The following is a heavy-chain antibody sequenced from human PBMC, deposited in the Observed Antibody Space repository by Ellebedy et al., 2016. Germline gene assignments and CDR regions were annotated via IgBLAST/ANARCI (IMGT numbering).Heavy chain of an antibody. CDR2: IWYDGSNK. Sequence: GESLKISCAASGFTFSSYGMHWVRQAPGKGLEWVAVIWYDGSNKYYADSVKGRFTISRDNSKNTLYLQMNSLRAEDTAVYYCARVRYGGYLDAFDIWGQGTMVTVSS. CDR3: ARVRYGGYLDAFDI. CDR1: GFTFSSYG. D-gene: IGHD5-12*01. V-gene: IGHV3-33*08. J-gene: IGHJ3*02.